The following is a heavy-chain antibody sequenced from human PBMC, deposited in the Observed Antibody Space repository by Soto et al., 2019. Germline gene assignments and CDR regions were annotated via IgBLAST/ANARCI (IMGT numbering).Heavy chain of an antibody. D-gene: IGHD6-13*01. J-gene: IGHJ6*02. Sequence: QVQLVQSGAEVKEPGSSVRVSCKASGGTFANFIMNWVRQTPGQGLEWMGGIVPMFGTPTYAEKFKGKVTISPHGSTSTAYMELKRLRSGDTAGYYCARNGTYTSTLRQSSGMDVCGQGTTVTVS. V-gene: IGHV1-69*01. CDR2: IVPMFGTP. CDR3: ARNGTYTSTLRQSSGMDV. CDR1: GGTFANFI.